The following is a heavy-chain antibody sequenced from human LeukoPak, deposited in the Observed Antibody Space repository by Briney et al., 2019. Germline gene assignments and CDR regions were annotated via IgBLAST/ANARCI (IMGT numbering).Heavy chain of an antibody. Sequence: SVKVSCKASGGTFSSYAISWVRQAPGQGLEWMGGIIPIFGTANYAQKFQGRVTITADESTSTAYMELSSLRSEDTAVYYCARHEDWNDSPFDYWGQGTLVTDSS. D-gene: IGHD1-1*01. CDR3: ARHEDWNDSPFDY. CDR1: GGTFSSYA. V-gene: IGHV1-69*01. J-gene: IGHJ4*02. CDR2: IIPIFGTA.